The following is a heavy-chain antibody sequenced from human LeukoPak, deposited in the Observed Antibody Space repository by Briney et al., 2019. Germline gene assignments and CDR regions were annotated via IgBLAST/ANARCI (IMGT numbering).Heavy chain of an antibody. CDR2: IKHDGSEK. CDR3: ARDHWGPGDY. D-gene: IGHD3-16*01. Sequence: GGSLRLSCAASGFTFSRYWMSWVRQAPGKGLEWVANIKHDGSEKYYVDSVTDRFTISRDNAKNSLYLQMNSLRAEDSAVFYCARDHWGPGDYWGQGTLVTVSS. CDR1: GFTFSRYW. J-gene: IGHJ4*02. V-gene: IGHV3-7*01.